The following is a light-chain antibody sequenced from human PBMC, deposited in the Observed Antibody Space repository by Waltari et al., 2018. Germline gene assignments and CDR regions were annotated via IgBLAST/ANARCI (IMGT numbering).Light chain of an antibody. V-gene: IGKV3-11*01. Sequence: EIVLTQSPDTLSLSPGERATLSCRASPSVSNYLAWYQQKPGQAPRLLIYSASYRATGVPARFSGSGSGTDFTLTISSLEPEDFAVYYCQQRSNWPRTFGQGTKVEIK. CDR1: PSVSNY. J-gene: IGKJ1*01. CDR2: SAS. CDR3: QQRSNWPRT.